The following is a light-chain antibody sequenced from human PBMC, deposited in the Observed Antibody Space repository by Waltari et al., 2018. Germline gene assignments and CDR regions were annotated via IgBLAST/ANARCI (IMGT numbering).Light chain of an antibody. Sequence: QSVLTQPPSVSAAPGQTVTISCSGSTSNIGNNYVCWYQQFPGASPKVLSYGNDKRATGIPDRFSGSKSGTSATLDITGLQTGDEADYYCGTWDNTLSAVFDGGTKVTVL. CDR2: GND. J-gene: IGLJ2*01. V-gene: IGLV1-51*02. CDR1: TSNIGNNY. CDR3: GTWDNTLSAV.